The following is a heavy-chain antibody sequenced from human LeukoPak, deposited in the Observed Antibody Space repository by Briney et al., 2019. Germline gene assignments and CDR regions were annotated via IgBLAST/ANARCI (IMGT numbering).Heavy chain of an antibody. CDR2: IRYDGSNK. V-gene: IGHV3-33*01. CDR1: GFTFSSYG. J-gene: IGHJ4*02. CDR3: ARDPRKNKKIAVAAPFDY. Sequence: GGSLRLSCAASGFTFSSYGTHWVRQAPGKGLEWVAVIRYDGSNKYYADSVKGRFTISRDNSKNTLYLQMNSLRAEDTAVYYCARDPRKNKKIAVAAPFDYWGQGTLVTVSS. D-gene: IGHD6-19*01.